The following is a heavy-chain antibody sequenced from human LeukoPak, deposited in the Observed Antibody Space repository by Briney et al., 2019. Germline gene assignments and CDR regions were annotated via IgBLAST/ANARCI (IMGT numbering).Heavy chain of an antibody. V-gene: IGHV4-59*12. CDR1: GGSISRYY. CDR3: ARGPMYSSGWYPPYYYYYMDV. Sequence: SETLSLTCTVSGGSISRYYWSWIRQPPGKGLEWFGYIYDSGTTNYNPSLKSRVTISVDTSKKQFSLKLSSVTAADTAVYYCARGPMYSSGWYPPYYYYYMDVWGKGTTVTVSS. D-gene: IGHD6-19*01. J-gene: IGHJ6*03. CDR2: IYDSGTT.